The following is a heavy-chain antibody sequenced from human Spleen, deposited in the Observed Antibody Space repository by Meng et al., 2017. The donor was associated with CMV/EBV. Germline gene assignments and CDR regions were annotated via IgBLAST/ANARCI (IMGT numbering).Heavy chain of an antibody. J-gene: IGHJ4*02. CDR2: ISGYNGNT. D-gene: IGHD2/OR15-2a*01. CDR3: AREGETQRGYYSPFDY. CDR1: GYPFTKYG. V-gene: IGHV1-18*01. Sequence: SGYPFTKYGIVWVRQAPGQGLEWMGLISGYNGNTKYAQKVQGRVTMTTDTSTTTAYMELRSLRSDDTAVYYCAREGETQRGYYSPFDYWGPGTLVTVSS.